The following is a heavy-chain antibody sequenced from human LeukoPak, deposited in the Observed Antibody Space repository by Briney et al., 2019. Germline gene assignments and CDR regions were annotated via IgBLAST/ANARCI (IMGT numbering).Heavy chain of an antibody. CDR2: IYTSGST. CDR3: ARRSSCSGGSCYLTDYYYYYYMDV. J-gene: IGHJ6*03. D-gene: IGHD2-15*01. Sequence: SETLSLTCTVSGGSISSYYWSWIRQPAGKGLEWIGRIYTSGSTNYNPSLKSRVTMSVDTSKNQFSLKLSSVTAADTAVYYCARRSSCSGGSCYLTDYYYYYYMDVWGKGTTVTISS. CDR1: GGSISSYY. V-gene: IGHV4-4*07.